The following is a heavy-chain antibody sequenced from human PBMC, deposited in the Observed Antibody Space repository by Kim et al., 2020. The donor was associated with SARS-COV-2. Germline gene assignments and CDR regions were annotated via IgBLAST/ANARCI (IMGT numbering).Heavy chain of an antibody. CDR2: IYFTGSS. CDR1: GDSITTYY. J-gene: IGHJ5*02. V-gene: IGHV4-59*01. D-gene: IGHD3-22*01. CDR3: ARAYFYDDSGPNWGWFDP. Sequence: SETLSLTCTVSGDSITTYYWSWIRQPPGKGLEWIAYIYFTGSSNYNPSLKSRVTLSVDTSKNQFSLKLSSVTAADTAVYYCARAYFYDDSGPNWGWFDPWGQGTLVTVSS.